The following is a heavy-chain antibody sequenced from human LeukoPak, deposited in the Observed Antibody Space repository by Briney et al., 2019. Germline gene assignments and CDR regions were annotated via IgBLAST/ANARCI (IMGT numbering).Heavy chain of an antibody. Sequence: PGGSLRLSCAASGFSFSSYSMNWVRQAPGKGLEWVSYISHTGSTMSYADSVKGRFTISRDNARNSLYLQMNSLRAEDTAVYYCAIPPLSGTGSSRPLAGMDVWGQGTTVTASS. V-gene: IGHV3-48*04. CDR1: GFSFSSYS. J-gene: IGHJ6*02. CDR3: AIPPLSGTGSSRPLAGMDV. D-gene: IGHD3-10*01. CDR2: ISHTGSTM.